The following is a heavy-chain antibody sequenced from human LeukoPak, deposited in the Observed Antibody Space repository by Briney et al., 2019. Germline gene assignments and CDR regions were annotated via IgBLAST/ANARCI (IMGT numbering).Heavy chain of an antibody. CDR2: IIPIFGTA. CDR1: GGTFSCYA. V-gene: IGHV1-69*01. CDR3: AGYYYDSSGYLGY. J-gene: IGHJ4*02. D-gene: IGHD3-22*01. Sequence: SVKVSCKASGGTFSCYAISWVRQAPGQGLEWMGGIIPIFGTANYAQKFQGRVTITADESTSTAYMELSSLRSDDTAVYYCAGYYYDSSGYLGYWGQGTLVTVSS.